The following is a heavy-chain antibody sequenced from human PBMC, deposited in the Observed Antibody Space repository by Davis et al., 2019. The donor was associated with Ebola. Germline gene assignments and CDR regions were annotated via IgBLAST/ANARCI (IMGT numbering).Heavy chain of an antibody. CDR3: ARGYWHFDL. Sequence: GGSLRLSCKGSGYSFTSYWIGWVRQMPGKDLEWMGIIYPGDSDTRYSPSFQGQVTISADKSISTAYLQWSSLEASDTALYYCARGYWHFDLWGRGTLVTVSS. J-gene: IGHJ2*01. V-gene: IGHV5-51*01. CDR1: GYSFTSYW. CDR2: IYPGDSDT.